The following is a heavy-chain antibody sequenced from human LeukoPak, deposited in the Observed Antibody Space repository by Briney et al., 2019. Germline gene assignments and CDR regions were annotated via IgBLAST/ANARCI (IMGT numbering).Heavy chain of an antibody. CDR3: ARVRFEYHDYDALDN. D-gene: IGHD2-2*01. J-gene: IGHJ3*02. Sequence: SVKVSCKASEDTFSSYAINWMRQAPGQGLEWVGGIVPIFGTANYAQKMQGRLTITADESTSTAYLALNSLRSDDTAVYYCARVRFEYHDYDALDNWGQGTMVTVSS. CDR2: IVPIFGTA. V-gene: IGHV1-69*13. CDR1: EDTFSSYA.